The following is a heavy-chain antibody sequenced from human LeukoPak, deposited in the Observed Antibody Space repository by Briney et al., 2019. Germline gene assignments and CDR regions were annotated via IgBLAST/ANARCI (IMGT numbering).Heavy chain of an antibody. CDR3: AGRAAALDS. D-gene: IGHD6-13*01. Sequence: SETLSLTCSVSGASISRYYWSWIRQPPGKGLEWIGYFHHSGNTNYSPSLSSRITMSVDTSKNQFSLRLNSVTAADTAIYHCAGRAAALDSWGQGTLVTVSS. CDR2: FHHSGNT. J-gene: IGHJ4*02. V-gene: IGHV4-59*12. CDR1: GASISRYY.